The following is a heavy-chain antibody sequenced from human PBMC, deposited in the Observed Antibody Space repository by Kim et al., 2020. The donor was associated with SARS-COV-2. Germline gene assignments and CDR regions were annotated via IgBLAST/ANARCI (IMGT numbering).Heavy chain of an antibody. J-gene: IGHJ4*02. V-gene: IGHV3-74*01. CDR3: ARDRYGSSRGPWDY. D-gene: IGHD6-13*01. Sequence: EHVRGRFTISRGKGKNAVYLQMNSLKAEDTAVCYCARDRYGSSRGPWDYWGQGTLVTVSS.